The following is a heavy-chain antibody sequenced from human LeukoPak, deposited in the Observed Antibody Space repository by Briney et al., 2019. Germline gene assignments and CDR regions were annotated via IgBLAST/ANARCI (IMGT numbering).Heavy chain of an antibody. D-gene: IGHD2-15*01. CDR1: GGSISSSSYY. CDR3: ARVRCSGGSCPYYYYYYYMDV. J-gene: IGHJ6*03. V-gene: IGHV4-39*07. CDR2: NHYSGST. Sequence: PSETLSLTCTVSGGSISSSSYYWAWIRQPPGKGLEWFGSNHYSGSTYYNPSLQSRVTISIDTSKNQFSLKLRFVTAADTAVYYCARVRCSGGSCPYYYYYYYMDVWGKGTTVTVSS.